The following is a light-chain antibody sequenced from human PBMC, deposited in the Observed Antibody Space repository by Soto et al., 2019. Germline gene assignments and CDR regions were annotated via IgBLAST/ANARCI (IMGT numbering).Light chain of an antibody. CDR3: QQLNSNLRT. CDR1: QGISSY. V-gene: IGKV1-9*01. CDR2: AAS. Sequence: DIQLTQSPSFLSASVGDRVTITCRASQGISSYLAWYQQKPGKAPKLLIYAASTLQSGVPSRFSGSGSGTEFTLTISSLQPEDFATYYCQQLNSNLRTFGQGTKVEIK. J-gene: IGKJ1*01.